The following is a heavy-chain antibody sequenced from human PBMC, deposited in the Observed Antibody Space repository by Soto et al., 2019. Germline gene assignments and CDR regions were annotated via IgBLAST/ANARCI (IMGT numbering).Heavy chain of an antibody. CDR2: INSVSGGA. Sequence: QVQLVQSGAEVKQPGASVRVSCKASGDTHTIYFIHWLRQAPGQGLEWMGWINSVSGGANYAPRFQGRVAMTRDRSSATALMELSRLRSDDTAGYYCARGGSYYAHWGQGTLVTVSS. V-gene: IGHV1-2*02. D-gene: IGHD1-26*01. J-gene: IGHJ4*02. CDR1: GDTHTIYF. CDR3: ARGGSYYAH.